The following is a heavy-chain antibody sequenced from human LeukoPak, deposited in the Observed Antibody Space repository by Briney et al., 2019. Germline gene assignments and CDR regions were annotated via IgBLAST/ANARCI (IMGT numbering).Heavy chain of an antibody. CDR1: GGSISSYY. CDR2: IYTSGST. V-gene: IGHV4-4*07. J-gene: IGHJ4*02. CDR3: ARARGYCSSTSCYQSFDY. Sequence: SETLSLTCNVSGGSISSYYWSWIRQPAGKGLEWIGRIYTSGSTNYNPSLKSRVTMSVDTSKNQFSLKLSSVTAADTAVYYCARARGYCSSTSCYQSFDYWGQGTLVTVSS. D-gene: IGHD2-2*01.